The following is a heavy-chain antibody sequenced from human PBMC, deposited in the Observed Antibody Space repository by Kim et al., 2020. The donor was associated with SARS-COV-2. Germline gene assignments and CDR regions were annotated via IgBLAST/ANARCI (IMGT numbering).Heavy chain of an antibody. CDR1: GGSFSGYY. Sequence: SETLSLTCAVYGGSFSGYYWSWIRQPPGKGLEWIGEINHSGSTNYNPSLKSRVTISVDTSKNQFSLKLSSVTAADTAVYYCARFMKVWFDPWGQGTLVTVSS. CDR3: ARFMKVWFDP. V-gene: IGHV4-34*01. J-gene: IGHJ5*02. CDR2: INHSGST.